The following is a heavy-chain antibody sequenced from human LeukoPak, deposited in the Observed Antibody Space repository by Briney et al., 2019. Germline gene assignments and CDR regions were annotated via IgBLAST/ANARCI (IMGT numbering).Heavy chain of an antibody. CDR2: IYHSGST. D-gene: IGHD5-24*01. Sequence: SQTLSLTCTVSGGSISSGGYYWSWIRQPPGKGLEWIGYIYHSGSTYYNPSLKSRVTISVDRSKNQFSLKLSSVTAADTAVYYCASLKQEDGYNYNFDYWGQGTLVTVSS. CDR1: GGSISSGGYY. CDR3: ASLKQEDGYNYNFDY. J-gene: IGHJ4*02. V-gene: IGHV4-30-2*01.